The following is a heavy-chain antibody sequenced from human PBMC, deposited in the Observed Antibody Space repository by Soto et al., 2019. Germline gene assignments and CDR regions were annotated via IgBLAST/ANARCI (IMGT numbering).Heavy chain of an antibody. CDR3: ARDLEVANFGSFDS. J-gene: IGHJ4*02. V-gene: IGHV4-59*01. Sequence: SETLSLTCSVSGGSISRYDWSWIRQPPGKGLAWLGYIYYSGSTNYNPHLKSRVQISVDKSKNQFSLKLSYVTAADTAVYYCARDLEVANFGSFDSGGKGTVATV. D-gene: IGHD5-12*01. CDR1: GGSISRYD. CDR2: IYYSGST.